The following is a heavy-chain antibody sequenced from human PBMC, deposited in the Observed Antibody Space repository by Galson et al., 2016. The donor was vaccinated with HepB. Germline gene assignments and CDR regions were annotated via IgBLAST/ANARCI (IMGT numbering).Heavy chain of an antibody. V-gene: IGHV4-59*12. Sequence: SETLSLTCSVSGASIRSYFWTWIRQPPGKGLEYVGYIFYSGSTAYNPSLKRRVTMSVDTSKNQFSLKLRSVTAADTAGYFCAKEGEVGSSWYGETLDIWGQGTLVTVSS. J-gene: IGHJ3*02. CDR1: GASIRSYF. CDR3: AKEGEVGSSWYGETLDI. CDR2: IFYSGST. D-gene: IGHD6-13*01.